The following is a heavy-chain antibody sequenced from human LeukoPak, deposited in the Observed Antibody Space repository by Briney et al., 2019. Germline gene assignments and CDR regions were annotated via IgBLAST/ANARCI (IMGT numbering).Heavy chain of an antibody. CDR1: GYSFTSYW. J-gene: IGHJ4*02. CDR2: IYPGDSDT. V-gene: IGHV5-51*01. D-gene: IGHD3-10*01. Sequence: GESLKISCKGSGYSFTSYWIGWVGQMPGKGLEWMGIIYPGDSDTRYSPSFQGQVTISADKSISTAYLQWSSLKAADTAMYYCARGVDYYGSGSYPPALVWGQGTLVTVSS. CDR3: ARGVDYYGSGSYPPALV.